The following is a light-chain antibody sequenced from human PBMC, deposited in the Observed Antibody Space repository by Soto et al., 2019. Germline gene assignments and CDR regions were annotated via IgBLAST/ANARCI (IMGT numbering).Light chain of an antibody. CDR1: QSGNSN. Sequence: EIVMTQSPATLSVSPGERATLSCRASQSGNSNLAWYRQKPRQAPRLLISDASTRATGVPARFSGSGSGTEFTLTISSLQSEDSGIYYCQQYNFWPPLTFGGGTKVEIK. J-gene: IGKJ4*01. CDR3: QQYNFWPPLT. V-gene: IGKV3-15*01. CDR2: DAS.